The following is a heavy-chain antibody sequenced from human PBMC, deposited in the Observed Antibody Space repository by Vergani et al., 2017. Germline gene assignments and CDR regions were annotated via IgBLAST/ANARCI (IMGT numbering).Heavy chain of an antibody. D-gene: IGHD4-11*01. Sequence: QVQLVESGGGVVQPGMSLRLSCVVSGFIFSSYGMHWVRQAPGKGLEWVAVIWFDGNNKYYADSVKGRFTVSRDNSKNTLFLQMNSLRVEDTAVYYCARDYSDYGVDYWGQGTLVTVSS. CDR1: GFIFSSYG. V-gene: IGHV3-33*01. CDR3: ARDYSDYGVDY. J-gene: IGHJ4*02. CDR2: IWFDGNNK.